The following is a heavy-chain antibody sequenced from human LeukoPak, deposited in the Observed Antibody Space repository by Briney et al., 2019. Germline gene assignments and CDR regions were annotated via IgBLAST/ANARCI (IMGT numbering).Heavy chain of an antibody. D-gene: IGHD5-18*01. CDR3: ASSGYSYGWTDSATLIDY. Sequence: GASVKVSCKASGYTFTSYAMNWVRQAPGQGLEWMGWINTNTGNPTYAQGFTGRFVFSLDTSVSTAYLQISSLKAEDTAVYYCASSGYSYGWTDSATLIDYWGQGTLVTVSS. J-gene: IGHJ4*02. V-gene: IGHV7-4-1*02. CDR1: GYTFTSYA. CDR2: INTNTGNP.